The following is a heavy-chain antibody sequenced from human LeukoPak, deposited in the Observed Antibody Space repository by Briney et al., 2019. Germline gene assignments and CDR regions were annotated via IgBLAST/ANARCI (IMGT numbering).Heavy chain of an antibody. CDR2: LSGSGGST. V-gene: IGHV3-23*01. D-gene: IGHD1-26*01. Sequence: GGSLRLSCAASGFTFSGYAMSWARQAPGKGLEWVSSLSGSGGSTDYADPVKGRFTISRDNSKNTMYLQMNSLRGEDTAVYYCTKGLGSGNYFDYWGQGTLVTVSS. CDR1: GFTFSGYA. CDR3: TKGLGSGNYFDY. J-gene: IGHJ4*02.